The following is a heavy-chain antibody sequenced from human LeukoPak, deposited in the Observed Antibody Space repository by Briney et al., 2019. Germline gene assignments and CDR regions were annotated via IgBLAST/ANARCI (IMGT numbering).Heavy chain of an antibody. CDR1: GYTFTSHG. J-gene: IGHJ6*02. V-gene: IGHV1-18*01. D-gene: IGHD3-3*01. CDR3: ARDPTCITIFGVVITGHYYGMDV. CDR2: ISAYNGNT. Sequence: ASVKVSCKASGYTFTSHGISWVRQAPGQGLEWMGWISAYNGNTNYAQKLQGRVTMTTDTSTSTAYMELRSLRSDDTAVCYCARDPTCITIFGVVITGHYYGMDVWGQGTTVTVSS.